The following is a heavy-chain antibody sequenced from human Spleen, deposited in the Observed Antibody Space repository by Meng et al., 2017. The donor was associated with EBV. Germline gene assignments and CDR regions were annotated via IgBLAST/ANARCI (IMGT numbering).Heavy chain of an antibody. J-gene: IGHJ4*02. D-gene: IGHD3-16*01. CDR3: AAVGGSCFDH. CDR1: GSTLTTYA. V-gene: IGHV3-30-3*02. Sequence: LVESGGGVVRPGRSLRLACSMSGSTLTTYAMHWVRQAPGKGLEWVAVISSDGGNINYADSVKGRFTISRDNSRNTLSLQMNSLRGADTAVYYCAAVGGSCFDHWGQGTLVTVSS. CDR2: ISSDGGNI.